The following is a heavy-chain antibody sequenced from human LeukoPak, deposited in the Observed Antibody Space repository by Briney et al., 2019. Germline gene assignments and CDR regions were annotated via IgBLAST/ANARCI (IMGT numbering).Heavy chain of an antibody. CDR3: ARVGSSGWEDY. CDR1: GFTFSDHY. J-gene: IGHJ4*02. CDR2: IGNKANSYTT. V-gene: IGHV3-72*01. D-gene: IGHD6-19*01. Sequence: PGGSLRLSCAASGFTFSDHYMDWVRQAPGKGLEWVGRIGNKANSYTTEYAASVKGRFTISRDDSKNSLYLQINSLKIEDTAVYYCARVGSSGWEDYWGQGTLVTVSS.